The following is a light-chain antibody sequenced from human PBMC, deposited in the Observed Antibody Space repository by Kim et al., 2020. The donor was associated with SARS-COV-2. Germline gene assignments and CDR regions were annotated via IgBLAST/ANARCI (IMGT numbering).Light chain of an antibody. CDR1: TGAVTSGHY. V-gene: IGLV7-46*01. J-gene: IGLJ3*02. CDR2: DTT. Sequence: QAVVTQEPSLTVSPGGTVTLTCGSSTGAVTSGHYPYWFQQKPGQAPTTLIYDTTEAQSWTPARFSGSLLGGKAALTLSGAQPEDEAEYYCLLYYSGARVFGGGTQLTVL. CDR3: LLYYSGARV.